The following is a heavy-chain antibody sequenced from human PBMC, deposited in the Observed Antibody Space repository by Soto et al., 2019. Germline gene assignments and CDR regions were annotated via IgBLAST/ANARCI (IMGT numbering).Heavy chain of an antibody. J-gene: IGHJ5*02. CDR3: ARMSIVGATTNWFDP. D-gene: IGHD1-26*01. Sequence: HPGGSLRLSCAASGFTFSSYAMHWVRQAPGKGLEWVAVISYDGSNKYYADSVKGRFTISRDNSKSTLYLQMNSLRAQDTAVYYCARMSIVGATTNWFDPWGQGTLVTVSS. CDR2: ISYDGSNK. CDR1: GFTFSSYA. V-gene: IGHV3-30-3*01.